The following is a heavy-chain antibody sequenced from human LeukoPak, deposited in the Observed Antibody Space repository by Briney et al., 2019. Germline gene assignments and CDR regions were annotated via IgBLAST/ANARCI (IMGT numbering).Heavy chain of an antibody. Sequence: PGGSLRLSCAVSGFPFSSYAMSWVRQAPGKGLEWVSLISGSASNTYYADSVKGRFTISRDNSQNTLYLQMNSLRAEDTAVYYCAKDRQTMEGFDYWGQGTLVTVSS. CDR2: ISGSASNT. J-gene: IGHJ4*02. D-gene: IGHD3-3*01. V-gene: IGHV3-23*01. CDR3: AKDRQTMEGFDY. CDR1: GFPFSSYA.